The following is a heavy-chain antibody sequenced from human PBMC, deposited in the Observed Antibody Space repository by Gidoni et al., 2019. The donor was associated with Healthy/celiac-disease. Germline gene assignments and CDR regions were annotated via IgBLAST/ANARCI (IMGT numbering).Heavy chain of an antibody. J-gene: IGHJ3*02. V-gene: IGHV3-53*01. Sequence: EVQLVESGGGWIQPGGSLRLSCAASGFTVSSNYMSWVRQAPGKGLEWVSGIYSGGSTYYADSVKGRFTISRDNSKNTLYLQMNSLRAEDTAVYYCARDRASYYDSSGYDDAFDIWGQGTMVTVSS. CDR3: ARDRASYYDSSGYDDAFDI. D-gene: IGHD3-22*01. CDR2: IYSGGST. CDR1: GFTVSSNY.